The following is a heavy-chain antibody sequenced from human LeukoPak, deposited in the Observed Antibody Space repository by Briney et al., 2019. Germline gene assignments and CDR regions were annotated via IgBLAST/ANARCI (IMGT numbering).Heavy chain of an antibody. V-gene: IGHV4-39*01. CDR1: GASVSGSPYY. CDR2: IYYSGST. J-gene: IGHJ4*02. D-gene: IGHD1-26*01. CDR3: AKSGGYGLIDY. Sequence: PSETLSLTCTVSGASVSGSPYYWGWIRQPPGKGLGWIGNIYYSGSTYYNESLKSRVTISIDTSKNQFSLKLNSVTAADTAMYYCAKSGGYGLIDYWGQGTLVTVSS.